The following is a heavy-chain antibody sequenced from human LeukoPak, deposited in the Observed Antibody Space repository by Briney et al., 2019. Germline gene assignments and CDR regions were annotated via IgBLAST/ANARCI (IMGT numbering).Heavy chain of an antibody. J-gene: IGHJ4*02. Sequence: PGGSLRLSCAASGFTFSSYAMSWVRQAPGKGLEWVSAISGSGGSTYYADSVKGRFTISRDNSKNTLYLQMNSLRAEDTAVYYRAKYPSPLTVTYYFDYWGQGTLVTVSS. CDR3: AKYPSPLTVTYYFDY. D-gene: IGHD4-17*01. CDR1: GFTFSSYA. V-gene: IGHV3-23*01. CDR2: ISGSGGST.